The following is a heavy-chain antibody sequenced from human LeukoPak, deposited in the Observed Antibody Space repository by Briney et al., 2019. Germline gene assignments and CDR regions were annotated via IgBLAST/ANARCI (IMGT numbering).Heavy chain of an antibody. CDR2: ISYDGSNK. CDR3: AKDITGGRSSPYFDS. CDR1: GFTFSSYA. V-gene: IGHV3-30-3*01. J-gene: IGHJ4*02. Sequence: PGRSLRLSCAASGFTFSSYAMHWVRQAPGKGLEWVAVISYDGSNKYYADSVKGRFTISRDNSKNTLYLQMNSLRAEDTAVYYCAKDITGGRSSPYFDSWGQGTLVTVSS. D-gene: IGHD1-14*01.